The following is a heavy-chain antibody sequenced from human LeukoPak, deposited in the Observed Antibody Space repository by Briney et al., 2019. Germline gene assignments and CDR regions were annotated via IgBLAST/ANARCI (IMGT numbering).Heavy chain of an antibody. J-gene: IGHJ6*03. D-gene: IGHD3-10*01. CDR2: IYYSGST. CDR1: GGSISSSSYY. Sequence: SETLSLTCTVSGGSISSSSYYWGWIRQPPGKGLEWIGSIYYSGSTYYNPSLKSRVTISVDTSKNQFSLKLSSVTAADTAVYYCARVEEGYGSGRRENYYFYYMDVWGKGATVTISS. V-gene: IGHV4-39*07. CDR3: ARVEEGYGSGRRENYYFYYMDV.